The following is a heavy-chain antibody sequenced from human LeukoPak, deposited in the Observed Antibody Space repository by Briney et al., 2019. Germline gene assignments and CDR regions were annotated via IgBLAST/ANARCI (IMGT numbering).Heavy chain of an antibody. CDR2: IYYSGST. D-gene: IGHD6-13*01. V-gene: IGHV4-39*07. CDR3: ASLSSSWYGYYYYYYYMDV. CDR1: GGSISSSSYY. Sequence: SETLSLTCTVPGGSISSSSYYWGWIRQPPGKGLEWIGSIYYSGSTYYNPSLKSRVTISVDTSKNQFSLKLSSVTAADTAVYYCASLSSSWYGYYYYYYYMDVWGKGTTVTVSS. J-gene: IGHJ6*03.